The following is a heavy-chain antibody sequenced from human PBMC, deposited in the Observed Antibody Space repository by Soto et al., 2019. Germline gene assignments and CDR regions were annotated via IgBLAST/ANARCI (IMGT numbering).Heavy chain of an antibody. Sequence: SQTLSLSCAISGDSVSSNSAAWNCIIHSRSRFLEWLGRTYYRSEWYNDYAVSVKSRITINPDTSKNQFSLQLNSVTPEDTAVYYCARVFGLAAAENWFDPWGQGTLVTVSS. CDR3: ARVFGLAAAENWFDP. D-gene: IGHD6-13*01. CDR2: TYYRSEWYN. CDR1: GDSVSSNSAA. V-gene: IGHV6-1*01. J-gene: IGHJ5*02.